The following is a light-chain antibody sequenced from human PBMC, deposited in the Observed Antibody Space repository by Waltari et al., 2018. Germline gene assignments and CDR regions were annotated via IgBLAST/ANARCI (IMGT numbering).Light chain of an antibody. V-gene: IGLV2-14*03. J-gene: IGLJ1*01. CDR2: DVT. CDR3: TSFTRSRTWV. Sequence: QSALTQPATVSGSPGQSITLPCTGSSSDVGDFNYVTWYQQNPGKDPKLIIFDVTDRPSGVSNRFSGSKSGTTASLTISGLQADDEADYYCTSFTRSRTWVFGSGTQVTVL. CDR1: SSDVGDFNY.